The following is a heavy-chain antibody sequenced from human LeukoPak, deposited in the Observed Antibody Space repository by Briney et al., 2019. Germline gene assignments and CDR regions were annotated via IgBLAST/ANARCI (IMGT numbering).Heavy chain of an antibody. J-gene: IGHJ4*02. D-gene: IGHD6-19*01. CDR3: ARDNPVAGNRGIDY. CDR2: ISAYNGNT. Sequence: ASVKVSCKASGYTFTSYGISWVRQAPGQGLEWMGWISAYNGNTNYAQKFQGRVTMTRDTSISTAYMELSRLRSDDTAVYYCARDNPVAGNRGIDYWGQGTLVTVSS. CDR1: GYTFTSYG. V-gene: IGHV1-18*01.